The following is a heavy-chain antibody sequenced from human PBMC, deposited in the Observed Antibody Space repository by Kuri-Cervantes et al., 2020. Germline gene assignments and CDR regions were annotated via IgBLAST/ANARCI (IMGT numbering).Heavy chain of an antibody. CDR2: IYHSGST. Sequence: SQTLSLTCAVSGGSISSGGYSWSWIRQPPGKGLEWIGYIYHSGSTYYNPSLKSRVTTSVDRSKNQFSLKLSSVTAADTAVYYCARGRGGVVGATYFDYWGQGTLVTVSS. J-gene: IGHJ4*02. V-gene: IGHV4-30-2*01. CDR1: GGSISSGGYS. D-gene: IGHD1-26*01. CDR3: ARGRGGVVGATYFDY.